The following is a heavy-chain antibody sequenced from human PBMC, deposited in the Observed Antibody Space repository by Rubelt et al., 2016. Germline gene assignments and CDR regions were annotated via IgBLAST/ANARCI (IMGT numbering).Heavy chain of an antibody. Sequence: GEGLEWMGWINPNSGGTNYAQKFQGRVTMTRDTSISTAYMELSRLRSDDTAVYYCARGPNWNYGRGAFDIWGQGTMVTVSS. V-gene: IGHV1-2*02. CDR2: INPNSGGT. CDR3: ARGPNWNYGRGAFDI. D-gene: IGHD1-7*01. J-gene: IGHJ3*02.